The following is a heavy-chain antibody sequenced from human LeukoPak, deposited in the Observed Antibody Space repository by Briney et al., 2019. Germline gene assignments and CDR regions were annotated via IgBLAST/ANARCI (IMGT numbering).Heavy chain of an antibody. Sequence: GGSLRLSCAASGFTFSSYSMNWVRQAPGKGLEWVANIKHDESEKHYVDSVQGRFTISRDNAKNSLYLQMNSLRAEDTAVYYCAELGITMIGGVWGKGTTVTISS. D-gene: IGHD3-10*02. J-gene: IGHJ6*04. V-gene: IGHV3-7*01. CDR3: AELGITMIGGV. CDR2: IKHDESEK. CDR1: GFTFSSYS.